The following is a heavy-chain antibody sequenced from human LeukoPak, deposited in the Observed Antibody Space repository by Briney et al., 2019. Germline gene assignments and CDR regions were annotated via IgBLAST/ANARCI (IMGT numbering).Heavy chain of an antibody. D-gene: IGHD3-3*01. V-gene: IGHV4-34*01. J-gene: IGHJ3*02. Sequence: SETLSLTCAVYGGSFSGYYWSWIRQPPGKGLEWIGEINHSGSTNYNPSLKSRVTISVGTSKNQFSLKLSSVTAADTAVYYCARDQSSYYDFWSGYSEAFDIWGQGTMVTVSS. CDR2: INHSGST. CDR3: ARDQSSYYDFWSGYSEAFDI. CDR1: GGSFSGYY.